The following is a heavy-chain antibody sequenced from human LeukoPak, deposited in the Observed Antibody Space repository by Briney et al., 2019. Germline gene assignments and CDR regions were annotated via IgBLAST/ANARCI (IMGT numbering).Heavy chain of an antibody. Sequence: GASVTVSCKASGYTFTSYYMHWVRQASGQGLEWMGIINPSGGSTSYAQKFQGRVTMTRDTSTNTVYMELSSLRSEDTAVYFCSRATLSDYYFNYWGQGTLVTVSS. V-gene: IGHV1-46*01. CDR2: INPSGGST. CDR3: SRATLSDYYFNY. J-gene: IGHJ4*02. CDR1: GYTFTSYY.